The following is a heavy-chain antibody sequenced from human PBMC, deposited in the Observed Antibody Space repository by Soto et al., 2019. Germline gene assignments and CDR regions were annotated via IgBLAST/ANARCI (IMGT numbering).Heavy chain of an antibody. Sequence: GASVKVSCKSSGYIFKNYAVTWLRQAPGQGLEWMGGIIPVFGTPDYSLKFRDRVTITADESTSTVYMELRSLTSEDTAVYYCARHLYDYVWGSYRQWGQGTMVTVYS. CDR2: IIPVFGTP. D-gene: IGHD3-16*02. J-gene: IGHJ4*02. CDR1: GYIFKNYA. CDR3: ARHLYDYVWGSYRQ. V-gene: IGHV1-69*13.